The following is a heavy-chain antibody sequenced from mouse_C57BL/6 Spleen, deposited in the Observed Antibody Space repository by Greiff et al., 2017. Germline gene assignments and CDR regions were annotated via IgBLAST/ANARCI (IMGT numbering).Heavy chain of an antibody. Sequence: VQLQQSGAELVKPGASVKLSCKASGYTFTEYTIHWVKQRSGQGLEWIGWFYPGSGSIKYNEKFKGKATLTVDTSSSTAYMELHSLTSEDSAVYFCARNGDYYGSSPLDYWGQGTTLTVSS. J-gene: IGHJ2*01. CDR3: ARNGDYYGSSPLDY. V-gene: IGHV1-62-2*01. CDR1: GYTFTEYT. CDR2: FYPGSGSI. D-gene: IGHD1-1*01.